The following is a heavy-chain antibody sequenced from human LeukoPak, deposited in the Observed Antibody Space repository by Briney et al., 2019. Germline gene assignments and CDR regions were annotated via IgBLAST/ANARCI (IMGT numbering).Heavy chain of an antibody. J-gene: IGHJ6*02. Sequence: ASVKVSCKTSGYSFTDYYMHWVRQAPGQGLEWMGWINPNSGGTSSAQKFQGRVTMTRDTSITTVYMEVRWLTSDDTAVYYCARATPGLLYGMDVWGQGTTVTVSS. CDR3: ARATPGLLYGMDV. D-gene: IGHD4-23*01. CDR1: GYSFTDYY. CDR2: INPNSGGT. V-gene: IGHV1-2*02.